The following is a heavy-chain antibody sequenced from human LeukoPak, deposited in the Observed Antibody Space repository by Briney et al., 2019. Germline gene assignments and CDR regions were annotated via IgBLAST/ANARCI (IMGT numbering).Heavy chain of an antibody. Sequence: GGSLRLSCAVSGITLSNYGKSWVRQAPGKGLEWVAGISDSGGRTNYADSVKGRFTISRDNPKNTLYLQMNSLRAEDTAVYFCARDGSLGYCSSTSCYHNWFDPWGQGTLVTVSS. CDR3: ARDGSLGYCSSTSCYHNWFDP. CDR1: GITLSNYG. CDR2: ISDSGGRT. D-gene: IGHD2-2*01. J-gene: IGHJ5*02. V-gene: IGHV3-23*01.